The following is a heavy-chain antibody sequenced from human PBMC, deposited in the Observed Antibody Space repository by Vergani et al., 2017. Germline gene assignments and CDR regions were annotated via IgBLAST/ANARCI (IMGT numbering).Heavy chain of an antibody. Sequence: QVQLEESGPGLVKPSETLSLTCTVPGGSFNTYYWSWIRQSPGKGLEWIGYIYSTGCTNYNTSLNSRVTMSVDTSKNKFSLKLRSVTAADTAVYFCARVMYRDEASTGYRLEGMDIWGQGTTVTISS. CDR3: ARVMYRDEASTGYRLEGMDI. V-gene: IGHV4-59*13. CDR2: IYSTGCT. CDR1: GGSFNTYY. J-gene: IGHJ6*02. D-gene: IGHD3-9*01.